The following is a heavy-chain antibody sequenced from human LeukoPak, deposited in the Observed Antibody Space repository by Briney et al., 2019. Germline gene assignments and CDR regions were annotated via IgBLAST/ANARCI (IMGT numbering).Heavy chain of an antibody. CDR1: GYTFTSYD. V-gene: IGHV1-8*03. D-gene: IGHD6-19*01. Sequence: GASVKVSCKASGYTFTSYDINWVRQATGQGLEWMGWMNPNSGNTGYAQKFQGGVTITRNTSISTAYMELSSLRSEDTAVYYCARGPYSSGWYGLPGYFDYWGQGTLVTVSS. J-gene: IGHJ4*02. CDR3: ARGPYSSGWYGLPGYFDY. CDR2: MNPNSGNT.